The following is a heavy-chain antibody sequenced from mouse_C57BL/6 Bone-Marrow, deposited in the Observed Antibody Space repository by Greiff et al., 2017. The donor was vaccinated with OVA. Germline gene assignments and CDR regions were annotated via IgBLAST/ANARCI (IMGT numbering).Heavy chain of an antibody. V-gene: IGHV1-19*01. CDR1: GYTFTDYY. CDR2: INPYNGGT. J-gene: IGHJ4*01. Sequence: VQLKESGPVLVKPGASVKMSCKASGYTFTDYYMNWVKQSHGKSLEWIGVINPYNGGTSYNQKFKGKATLTVDKSSSTAYMELNSLTSEDSAVYYCAREGGNAMDYWGQGTSVTVSS. CDR3: AREGGNAMDY.